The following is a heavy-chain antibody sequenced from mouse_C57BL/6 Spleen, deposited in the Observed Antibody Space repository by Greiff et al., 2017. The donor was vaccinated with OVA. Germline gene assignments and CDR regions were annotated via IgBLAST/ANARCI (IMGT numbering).Heavy chain of an antibody. CDR3: VRDYDVYAMDY. D-gene: IGHD2-4*01. J-gene: IGHJ4*01. CDR2: IRSKSNNYAT. CDR1: GFSFNTYA. V-gene: IGHV10-1*01. Sequence: DVMLVESGGGLVQPKGSLKLSCAASGFSFNTYAMNWVRQAPGKGLEWVARIRSKSNNYATYYADSVKDRFTISRDDSESMLYLQMNNLKTEDTAMYYCVRDYDVYAMDYWGQGTSVTVSS.